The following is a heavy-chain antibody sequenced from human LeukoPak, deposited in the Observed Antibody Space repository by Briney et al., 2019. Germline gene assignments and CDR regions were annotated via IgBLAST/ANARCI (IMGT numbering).Heavy chain of an antibody. CDR1: GFTFSSYA. Sequence: GGSLRLSCAASGFTFSSYAMSWVRQAPGKGLEWVSAISGSGGSTYYADSVKGRSTISRDNSKNTLYLQMNSLRAEDTAVYYCAKYTLYDILTGYYLRHPGGFDYWGQGTLVTVSS. V-gene: IGHV3-23*01. CDR2: ISGSGGST. D-gene: IGHD3-9*01. CDR3: AKYTLYDILTGYYLRHPGGFDY. J-gene: IGHJ4*02.